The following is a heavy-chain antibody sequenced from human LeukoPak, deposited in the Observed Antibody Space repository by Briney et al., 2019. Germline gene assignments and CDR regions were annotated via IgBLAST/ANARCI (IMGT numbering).Heavy chain of an antibody. V-gene: IGHV3-48*01. Sequence: PGGSLRLSCAASGFTFSSYSMNWVRQAPGKGLEWVSYISSSSSTIYYADSVKGRFTISRDNAKNSLYLQMNSLRAEDTAVYYCARDPIPSTSAVSNPATEFDYWGQGTLVTVSS. J-gene: IGHJ4*02. CDR1: GFTFSSYS. D-gene: IGHD2-2*01. CDR3: ARDPIPSTSAVSNPATEFDY. CDR2: ISSSSSTI.